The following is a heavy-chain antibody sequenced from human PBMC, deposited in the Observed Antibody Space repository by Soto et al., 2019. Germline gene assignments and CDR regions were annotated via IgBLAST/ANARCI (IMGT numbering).Heavy chain of an antibody. CDR2: ISGSGGST. J-gene: IGHJ4*02. CDR1: GFTFSSYA. V-gene: IGHV3-23*01. D-gene: IGHD2-2*01. CDR3: AKGYCSSTSCHFDY. Sequence: GGSLRLSCAASGFTFSSYAMSWVRQAPGKGLEWVSAISGSGGSTYYADSVKGQFTITRDNSKNTQYLQMNSLRAEDTAVYYCAKGYCSSTSCHFDYWGQGTLVTVSS.